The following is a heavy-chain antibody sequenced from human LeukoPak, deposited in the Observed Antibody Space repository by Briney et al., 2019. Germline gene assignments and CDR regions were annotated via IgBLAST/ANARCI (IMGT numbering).Heavy chain of an antibody. J-gene: IGHJ6*02. Sequence: PGGSLRLSCAASGFTFSSYSMNWVRQAPGKGLEWVSSISSGSSYIYYADSVKGRFTISRDNAKNSLYLQMNSLRAEDTAVYYCARRGRNVVVPAAMSAMDVWGQGTTVTVSS. V-gene: IGHV3-21*01. D-gene: IGHD2-2*01. CDR2: ISSGSSYI. CDR1: GFTFSSYS. CDR3: ARRGRNVVVPAAMSAMDV.